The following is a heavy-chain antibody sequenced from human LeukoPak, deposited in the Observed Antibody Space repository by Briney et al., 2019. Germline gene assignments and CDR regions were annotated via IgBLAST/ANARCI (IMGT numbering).Heavy chain of an antibody. J-gene: IGHJ4*02. Sequence: SQTLSLTCAISGDSVSSNSAAWNWIRQSPSRGLEWLGRTYYRSKWYNDYAISVKSRITISPDTSKNQFSLRLNSVTPEDTAVYYCTRSPQEAAEFDYWGQGTLVTVSS. D-gene: IGHD6-25*01. V-gene: IGHV6-1*01. CDR3: TRSPQEAAEFDY. CDR2: TYYRSKWYN. CDR1: GDSVSSNSAA.